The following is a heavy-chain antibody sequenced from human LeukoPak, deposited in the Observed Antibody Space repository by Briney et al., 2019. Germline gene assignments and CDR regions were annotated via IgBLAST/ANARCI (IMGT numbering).Heavy chain of an antibody. V-gene: IGHV3-23*01. J-gene: IGHJ5*02. CDR3: AKESLRYYDFWSGYRNWFDP. D-gene: IGHD3-3*01. Sequence: GGSLRLSCAASGFTFSSYAMSWVRQAPGKGLEWVSAISGSGGSTYYADSVKGRFTISRDNSKNTLYLQMNSLRAEDTAVYYCAKESLRYYDFWSGYRNWFDPWGQGTLVTVSS. CDR1: GFTFSSYA. CDR2: ISGSGGST.